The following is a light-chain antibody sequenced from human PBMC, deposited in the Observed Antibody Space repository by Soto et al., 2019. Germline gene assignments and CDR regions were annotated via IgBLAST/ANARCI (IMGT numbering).Light chain of an antibody. CDR1: SSDVGSYNL. J-gene: IGLJ3*02. CDR2: EVT. CDR3: CSYADSSTWV. Sequence: QSALTQPASVSGSTGQSITISCTGTSSDVGSYNLVSWYQQHPGKAPKFMIYEVTKRPSGVSNRFSGSKSVNTASLTISGLQAEDEADYYCCSYADSSTWVFGGGTKLTVL. V-gene: IGLV2-23*02.